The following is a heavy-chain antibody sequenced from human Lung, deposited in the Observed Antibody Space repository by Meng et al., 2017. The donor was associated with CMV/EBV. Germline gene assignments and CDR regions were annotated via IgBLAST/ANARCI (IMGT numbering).Heavy chain of an antibody. CDR1: GGTISSNGSY. CDR3: ARRRGGSGRDC. V-gene: IGHV4-39*01. Sequence: PRLGSAPGPVRFREPLSLSWTVSGGTISSNGSYWAWVRQPPGKGLEWIGAIYHSGSTSYTPSLQSRVTMFVDTSKNQFSLMLTSVTATDTAVYYCARRRGGSGRDCWGQGTLVTVSS. J-gene: IGHJ4*02. D-gene: IGHD3-10*01. CDR2: IYHSGST.